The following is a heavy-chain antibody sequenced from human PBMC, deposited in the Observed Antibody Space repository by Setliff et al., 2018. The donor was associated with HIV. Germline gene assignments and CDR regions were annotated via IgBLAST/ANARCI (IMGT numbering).Heavy chain of an antibody. Sequence: GASVKVSCKASGYTFTDYYIHWVRQAPGQGLEWMGWIYPNTGGTNYAQKFQGRVTMTRDTSISTAYMELSRLRSDDTAVYFCARDTGQLVYYFDSWGQGTLVTVSS. CDR3: ARDTGQLVYYFDS. CDR1: GYTFTDYY. V-gene: IGHV1-2*02. D-gene: IGHD6-6*01. CDR2: IYPNTGGT. J-gene: IGHJ4*02.